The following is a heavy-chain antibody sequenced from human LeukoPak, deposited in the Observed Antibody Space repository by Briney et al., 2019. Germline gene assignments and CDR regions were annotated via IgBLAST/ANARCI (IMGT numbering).Heavy chain of an antibody. V-gene: IGHV1-69-2*01. J-gene: IGHJ4*01. CDR3: ATSFGSGYYY. CDR1: GYTLTHYY. Sequence: ASVTVSCKVSGYTLTHYYMHWVQQAPGKGHECMGLVDPEDGETIYAEKFQGRVTITADASTDTAYMELSSLRSEDTAVYYCATSFGSGYYYWGQGTLVTVSS. CDR2: VDPEDGET. D-gene: IGHD3-22*01.